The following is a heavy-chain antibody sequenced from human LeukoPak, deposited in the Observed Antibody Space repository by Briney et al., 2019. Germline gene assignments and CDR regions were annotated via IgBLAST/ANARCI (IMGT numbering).Heavy chain of an antibody. J-gene: IGHJ4*02. CDR1: GFTFGSYW. V-gene: IGHV3-7*01. CDR3: ARESSGYYSDY. Sequence: GGSLRLSCAASGFTFGSYWMSWVRQAPGKGVEWGANIKQAGSEKYYVDLVKGRFTISRDNAKNSLYLQMNSLRAEDTAVYYCARESSGYYSDYWGQGTLVTVSS. D-gene: IGHD3-22*01. CDR2: IKQAGSEK.